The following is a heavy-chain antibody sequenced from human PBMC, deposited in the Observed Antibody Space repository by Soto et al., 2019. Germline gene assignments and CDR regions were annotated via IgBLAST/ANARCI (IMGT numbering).Heavy chain of an antibody. V-gene: IGHV3-15*07. CDR2: IKSKIDGGTT. J-gene: IGHJ4*01. D-gene: IGHD3-3*02. CDR3: TTDSHFSARLVRFDL. CDR1: GFTFSDHY. Sequence: GSLRLSCAASGFTFSDHYMDWVRQAPGKGLEWVGRIKSKIDGGTTDFAAFVQGRFAISRDDSQDTMFLQMNSLKSEDTAVYYCTTDSHFSARLVRFDLWGRGTLVTVSS.